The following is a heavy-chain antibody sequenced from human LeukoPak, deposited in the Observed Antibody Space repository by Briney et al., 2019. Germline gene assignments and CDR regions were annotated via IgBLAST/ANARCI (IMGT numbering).Heavy chain of an antibody. CDR3: ARGPYYYGSGSPGYYYYYYMDV. Sequence: ASVKASCKASGYTFTSYGISWVRQAPGQGLEWMGWISAYNGNTNYAQKLQGRVTMTTDTSTSTAYMELRSLRSDDTAVYYCARGPYYYGSGSPGYYYYYYMDVWGKGTTVTISS. CDR2: ISAYNGNT. D-gene: IGHD3-10*01. CDR1: GYTFTSYG. V-gene: IGHV1-18*01. J-gene: IGHJ6*03.